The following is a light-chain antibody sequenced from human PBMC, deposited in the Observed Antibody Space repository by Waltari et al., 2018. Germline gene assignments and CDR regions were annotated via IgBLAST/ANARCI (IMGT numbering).Light chain of an antibody. J-gene: IGLJ7*01. V-gene: IGLV1-51*02. Sequence: QSVLTQPPSVSAAPGQRVTISCSGGSPNIGNNYVSWYRQFPGTAPKLLIYANSGRPSGIPGRFSGSKAGTSATLDSTGLQAGDEADYYCGTWDSSLSGAVFGGGTHLTVL. CDR3: GTWDSSLSGAV. CDR1: SPNIGNNY. CDR2: ANS.